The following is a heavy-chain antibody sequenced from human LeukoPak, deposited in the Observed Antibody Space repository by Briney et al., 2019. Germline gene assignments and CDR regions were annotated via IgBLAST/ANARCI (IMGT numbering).Heavy chain of an antibody. CDR2: ISAAGGTT. D-gene: IGHD3-9*01. CDR1: GFTSADFA. J-gene: IGHJ6*02. V-gene: IGHV3-43*02. CDR3: AKASYDLLSGYYSYYYYAMDV. Sequence: GGSLRLSCATSGFTSADFAMHWVRHAPGKGLEWVFLISAAGGTTYYADPVKGRFTISRDNRKKSLYLQMNSLRTEDTAFYYCAKASYDLLSGYYSYYYYAMDVWGQGTRVTVSS.